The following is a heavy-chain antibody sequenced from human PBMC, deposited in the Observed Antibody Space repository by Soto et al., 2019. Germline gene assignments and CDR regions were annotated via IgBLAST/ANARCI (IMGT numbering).Heavy chain of an antibody. CDR1: GGSISSGDYY. Sequence: SETLSLTCTVSGGSISSGDYYWSWIRQPPGKGLEWIGYIYYSGSTYYNPSLKSRVTISVDTSKSQFSLKLSSVTAADTAVYYCAREIAAAGPNWFDPWGQGTLVTVSS. D-gene: IGHD6-13*01. J-gene: IGHJ5*02. V-gene: IGHV4-30-4*01. CDR3: AREIAAAGPNWFDP. CDR2: IYYSGST.